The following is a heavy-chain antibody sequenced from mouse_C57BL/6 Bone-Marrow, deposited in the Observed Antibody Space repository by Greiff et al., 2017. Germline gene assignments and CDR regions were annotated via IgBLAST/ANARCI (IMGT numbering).Heavy chain of an antibody. CDR3: ARDTNY. J-gene: IGHJ2*01. Sequence: EVKLQESGGGLVKPGGSLKLSCAASGFTFSDYGMHWVRQAPEKGLEWVAYISSGSSTIYYADTVKGRFTISRDNAKNTLFLQMTSLRSEDTAMYYCARDTNYWGQGTTLTVSS. CDR2: ISSGSSTI. V-gene: IGHV5-17*01. CDR1: GFTFSDYG.